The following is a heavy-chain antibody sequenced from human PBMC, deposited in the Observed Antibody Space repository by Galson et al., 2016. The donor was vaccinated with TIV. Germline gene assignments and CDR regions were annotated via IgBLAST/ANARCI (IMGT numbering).Heavy chain of an antibody. CDR3: TREIAGTTVHS. CDR1: GPSFTRDYY. D-gene: IGHD1-7*01. Sequence: ETLSLTCGVSGPSFTRDYYWGWIRQPPGKGLEWIGSVYYTGGTYYNPSLRSRVTVSLDTSNNQFFLKLSSVTAADTAVYYCTREIAGTTVHSWGQGALATVSS. CDR2: VYYTGGT. V-gene: IGHV4-38-2*02. J-gene: IGHJ4*02.